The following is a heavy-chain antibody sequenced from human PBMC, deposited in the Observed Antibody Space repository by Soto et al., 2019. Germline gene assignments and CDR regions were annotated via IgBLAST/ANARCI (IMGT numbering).Heavy chain of an antibody. Sequence: SETLSLTCAVSGGSISSSNWWNWVRQPPGKGLEWIGEIYHSGSTNYNPSLKSRVTISVDTSKNQFSLKLSSVTAADTAVYYCARDKITGLFDYWGQGTLVTVSS. CDR1: GGSISSSNW. J-gene: IGHJ4*02. CDR3: ARDKITGLFDY. CDR2: IYHSGST. D-gene: IGHD2-8*02. V-gene: IGHV4-4*02.